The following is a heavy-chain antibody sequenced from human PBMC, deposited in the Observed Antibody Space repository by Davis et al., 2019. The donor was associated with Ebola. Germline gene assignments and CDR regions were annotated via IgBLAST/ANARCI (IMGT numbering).Heavy chain of an antibody. Sequence: KVSCKGSGYSFTSYWIGWVRQMPGKGLEWMGIIYPGDSDTRYSPSFQGQVTISADKSISTAYLQWSNLKASDTAMYYCARHHYYDFWSGYYPEFDYWGQGTLVTVSS. D-gene: IGHD3-3*01. J-gene: IGHJ4*02. CDR2: IYPGDSDT. V-gene: IGHV5-51*01. CDR1: GYSFTSYW. CDR3: ARHHYYDFWSGYYPEFDY.